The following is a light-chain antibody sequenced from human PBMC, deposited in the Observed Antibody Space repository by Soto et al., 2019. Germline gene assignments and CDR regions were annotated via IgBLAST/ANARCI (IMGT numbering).Light chain of an antibody. V-gene: IGKV3D-15*01. CDR3: HSRA. CDR2: GAS. Sequence: EIVLTQSPATLSSSPGERATLSCRASQTVGVRLAWYQHKPGQAPRLIIYGASTRATGIPARFSGSGSGTEFTLTISNLQSEDFATYFCHSRAFGQGTRLEIK. CDR1: QTVGVR. J-gene: IGKJ5*01.